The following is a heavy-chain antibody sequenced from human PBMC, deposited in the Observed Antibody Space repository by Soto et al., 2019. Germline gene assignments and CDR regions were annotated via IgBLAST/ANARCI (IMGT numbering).Heavy chain of an antibody. Sequence: PSETLSLTCAVYGGFLSESYWTWIRLPPGKGLEWIGEINHVGGTNYNPSLKSRVTMSVDTSQNQFSLRLISVTAADTAMYFCVRIRYQLPSSVLWLDPWGQGTPVTVSS. J-gene: IGHJ5*02. CDR3: VRIRYQLPSSVLWLDP. D-gene: IGHD3-16*01. CDR1: GGFLSESY. CDR2: INHVGGT. V-gene: IGHV4-34*01.